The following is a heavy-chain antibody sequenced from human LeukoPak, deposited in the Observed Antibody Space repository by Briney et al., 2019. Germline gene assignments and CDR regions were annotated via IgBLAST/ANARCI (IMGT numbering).Heavy chain of an antibody. CDR2: MDPKSGNT. V-gene: IGHV1-8*01. CDR3: ARAITIFDYYYMDV. Sequence: ASVKVSCNISGDTFTTYDINWVRQATGQGPEWMDWMDPKSGNTVYAQKFQGRLTLTRDISISTAYMELSSLRSEDTAVYFCARAITIFDYYYMDVWGKGTTVTVSS. D-gene: IGHD3-3*01. CDR1: GDTFTTYD. J-gene: IGHJ6*03.